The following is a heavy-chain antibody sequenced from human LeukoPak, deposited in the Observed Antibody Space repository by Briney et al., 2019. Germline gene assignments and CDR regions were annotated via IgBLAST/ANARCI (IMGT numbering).Heavy chain of an antibody. J-gene: IGHJ3*02. CDR3: ARESTIFGVVNAFDI. V-gene: IGHV3-11*04. D-gene: IGHD3-3*01. CDR2: ISGSGSTI. Sequence: SCKASGYTFSDYYMSWVRQAPGKGLEWVSYISGSGSTIYYADSVKGRFTISRDNAKNSLYLQMNSLRAEDTAVYYCARESTIFGVVNAFDIWGQGTMVTVSS. CDR1: GYTFSDYY.